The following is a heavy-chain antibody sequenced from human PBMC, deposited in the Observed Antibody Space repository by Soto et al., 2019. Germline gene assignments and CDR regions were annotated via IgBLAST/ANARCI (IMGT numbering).Heavy chain of an antibody. CDR3: ESHLPPYYDFWNGMDV. Sequence: PGGSLRLSCAASGITFSRYGMHWVRQAPGKGLEWVAVIWYDGSNKYYADSVKGRFTISRDNSKNTLYLQMNSLRAEDTAVYYCESHLPPYYDFWNGMDVWGQGTTVTVSS. CDR1: GITFSRYG. CDR2: IWYDGSNK. V-gene: IGHV3-33*01. J-gene: IGHJ6*02. D-gene: IGHD3-3*01.